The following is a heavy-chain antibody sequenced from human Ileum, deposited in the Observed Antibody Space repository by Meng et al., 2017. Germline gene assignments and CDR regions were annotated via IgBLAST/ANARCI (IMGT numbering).Heavy chain of an antibody. Sequence: QVRLQESGLGLVRPSETLSLICTVSGGSVSTSDYQWGWIRQPPGKGLEWIGYAGTNYNPSLKSRVTISVDTSKRQFSLKLTSVTAADTAVYYCARDHWGSLDYWGQGILVTVSS. CDR2: AGT. CDR1: GGSVSTSDYQ. V-gene: IGHV4-61*08. J-gene: IGHJ4*02. D-gene: IGHD7-27*01. CDR3: ARDHWGSLDY.